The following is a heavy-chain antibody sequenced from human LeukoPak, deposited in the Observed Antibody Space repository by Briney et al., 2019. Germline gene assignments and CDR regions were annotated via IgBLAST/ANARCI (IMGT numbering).Heavy chain of an antibody. D-gene: IGHD1-26*01. CDR3: IRREIVGFSFDY. CDR2: SYPGDSDT. CDR1: GYGFTPYW. J-gene: IGHJ4*02. Sequence: GESLKISCKAPGYGFTPYWIAWVRQMPGKGLECVGISYPGDSDTRYSPSFQGQVTISADMSISTAYLPWSILKTSATAMYYCIRREIVGFSFDYWGQGTLVTVSS. V-gene: IGHV5-51*01.